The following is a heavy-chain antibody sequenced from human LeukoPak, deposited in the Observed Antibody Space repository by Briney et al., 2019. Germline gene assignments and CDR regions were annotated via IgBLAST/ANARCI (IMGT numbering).Heavy chain of an antibody. J-gene: IGHJ4*02. CDR3: ARHSYSSSSTPFDY. Sequence: SETLSLTCTVSGGSISSSSYYWGWIRQPPGKGLEWIGSIYYSGSTYYNPSLKSRVTISVDTSKNQFSLKLSSVTAADTAVYYCARHSYSSSSTPFDYWGQGTLVTVSS. V-gene: IGHV4-39*01. D-gene: IGHD6-6*01. CDR1: GGSISSSSYY. CDR2: IYYSGST.